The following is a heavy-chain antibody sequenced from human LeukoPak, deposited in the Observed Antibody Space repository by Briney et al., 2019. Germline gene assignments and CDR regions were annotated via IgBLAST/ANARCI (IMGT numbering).Heavy chain of an antibody. J-gene: IGHJ4*02. CDR3: AIYSGYYDY. CDR2: IIPILGIA. D-gene: IGHD4-23*01. CDR1: GGTFSSYA. V-gene: IGHV1-69*04. Sequence: GASVKVSCKASGGTFSSYAISWVRQAPGQGLESMGRIIPILGIANYAQKFQGRVTITADKSTSTSYMELSSLRSEDTAVYYCAIYSGYYDYWGQGTPVTVSS.